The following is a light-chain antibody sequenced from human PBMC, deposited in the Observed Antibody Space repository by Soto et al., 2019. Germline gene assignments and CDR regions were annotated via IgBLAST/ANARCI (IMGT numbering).Light chain of an antibody. V-gene: IGKV3-15*01. CDR1: QSISSN. J-gene: IGKJ4*01. CDR2: DAS. CDR3: QKYNDWPPIT. Sequence: EIVMTQSPATLSVSPGEGATLSCRASQSISSNLAWYQQKPGQAPRLVIFDASNRATGIPDRFTGRGSGTEFTLTISSLQSEDSAVYFCQKYNDWPPITFGGGTKVDIK.